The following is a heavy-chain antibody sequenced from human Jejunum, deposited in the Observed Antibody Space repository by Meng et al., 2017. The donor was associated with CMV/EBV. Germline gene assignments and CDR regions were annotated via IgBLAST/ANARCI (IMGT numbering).Heavy chain of an antibody. CDR1: GYTFTNYG. D-gene: IGHD1-26*01. V-gene: IGHV1-18*01. CDR3: ARVEVGITSGDY. J-gene: IGHJ4*02. CDR2: ISAYNGNT. Sequence: DQLVRSGGEVKKRGASVKVSCKASGYTFTNYGITWVRQASGQGLEWMGWISAYNGNTNYAQTLQGRVTMTTGTSTSTAYMELGSLRSDDTAVYYCARVEVGITSGDYWGQGTLVTVSS.